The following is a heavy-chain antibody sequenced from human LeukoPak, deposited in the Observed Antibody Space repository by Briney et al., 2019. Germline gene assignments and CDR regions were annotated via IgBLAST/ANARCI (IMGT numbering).Heavy chain of an antibody. CDR3: ARNESVLGTTGLNDFFDD. CDR2: IYYSGST. D-gene: IGHD1-26*01. CDR1: GGSIRGSSDY. V-gene: IGHV4-39*01. J-gene: IGHJ4*02. Sequence: SETLSLTCTVSGGSIRGSSDYWGWIRQSPGKGLEWIGSIYYSGSTYYNPSFKSRVTISVDTSKNQFYVKLTSVTAADTAVYYCARNESVLGTTGLNDFFDDWGQGTLVTVSS.